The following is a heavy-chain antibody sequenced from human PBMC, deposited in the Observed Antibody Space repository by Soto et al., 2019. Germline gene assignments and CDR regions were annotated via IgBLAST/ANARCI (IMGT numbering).Heavy chain of an antibody. CDR2: IYSGGST. CDR1: GFTVSTKY. Sequence: EVQLVESGGGLVQPGGSLRLSCAASGFTVSTKYMSWVRQAPGKGLEWVSVIYSGGSTFYADSVRGRFNISRDNSRNTVHLQTNSLRAEDTAVYYVARYPWAADYWGQGRLVTVSS. D-gene: IGHD3-16*01. V-gene: IGHV3-66*01. J-gene: IGHJ4*02. CDR3: ARYPWAADY.